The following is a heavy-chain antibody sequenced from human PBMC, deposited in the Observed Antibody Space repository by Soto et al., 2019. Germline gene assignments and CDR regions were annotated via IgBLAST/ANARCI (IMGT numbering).Heavy chain of an antibody. CDR2: INAGNGNT. V-gene: IGHV1-3*01. Sequence: GASVKVSCKASGYSFTSYVIHWVRQAPGQRLEWMGWINAGNGNTKYSQKLQGRVTMTTDTSTSTAYMELRSLRSDDTAVYYCARDGPPTDYWGQGTLVTVSS. CDR1: GYSFTSYV. J-gene: IGHJ4*02. CDR3: ARDGPPTDY.